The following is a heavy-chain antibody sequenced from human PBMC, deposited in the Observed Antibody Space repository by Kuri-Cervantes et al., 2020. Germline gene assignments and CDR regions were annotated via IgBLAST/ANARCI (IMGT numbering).Heavy chain of an antibody. CDR3: ARHAYSSGWSYYYYYMDV. J-gene: IGHJ6*03. V-gene: IGHV4-38-2*01. Sequence: SETLSLTCAVSGYSISSGYYWGWIRQPPGKGLEWIGSIYHSGSTYYNPSLESRVTISVDRSKNQLSLDLTSVTAADTAVYYCARHAYSSGWSYYYYYMDVWGKGTTVTVSS. D-gene: IGHD6-19*01. CDR2: IYHSGST. CDR1: GYSISSGYY.